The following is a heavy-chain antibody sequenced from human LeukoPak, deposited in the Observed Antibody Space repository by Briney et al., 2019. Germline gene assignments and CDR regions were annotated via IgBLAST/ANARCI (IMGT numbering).Heavy chain of an antibody. V-gene: IGHV4-4*09. CDR2: HYTSEST. D-gene: IGHD2-2*01. J-gene: IGHJ3*02. CDR1: SPIYRYY. CDR3: ARQKCTSTSCLTKNAFDI. Sequence: SDTLSLTCTLSSPIYRYYWSWIRQNSGKGPEWIRYHYTSESTNYNPSLTRRVTTSVDATKNHFSLALSSVTAADTAVYYCARQKCTSTSCLTKNAFDIWGQGTMVTVSS.